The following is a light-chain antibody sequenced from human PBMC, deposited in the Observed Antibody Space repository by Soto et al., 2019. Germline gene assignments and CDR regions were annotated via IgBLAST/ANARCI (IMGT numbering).Light chain of an antibody. CDR2: SNN. V-gene: IGLV1-44*01. Sequence: QSVLTQPPSASGTPGQRVTISCSGGNSNIGTNTVNWYQHLPRTDPRLLIFSNNQRPSGVPDRFSGSKSGTSSSLAISGLQYEDDAAYYCATWDDSRNGYVFGTGTKLTVL. CDR1: NSNIGTNT. J-gene: IGLJ1*01. CDR3: ATWDDSRNGYV.